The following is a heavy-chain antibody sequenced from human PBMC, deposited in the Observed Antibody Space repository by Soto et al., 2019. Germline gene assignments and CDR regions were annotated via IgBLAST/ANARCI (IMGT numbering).Heavy chain of an antibody. V-gene: IGHV6-1*01. CDR3: VRGVDSSFGY. J-gene: IGHJ4*02. CDR1: GDSVSSDRAA. CDR2: TYYRSKWKN. Sequence: QPLSLPSVISGDSVSSDRAAWNLVSHSPSRGLEWLGRTYYRSKWKNDYAVSVNSRITINPDTSKNQLSLQLNSVTREDTDGSNCVRGVDSSFGYWGQGSLLTVPS. D-gene: IGHD6-13*01.